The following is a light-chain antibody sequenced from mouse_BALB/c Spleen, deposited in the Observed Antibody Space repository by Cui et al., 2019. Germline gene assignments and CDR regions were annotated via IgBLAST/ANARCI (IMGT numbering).Light chain of an antibody. CDR3: QQWSSDPPT. V-gene: IGKV4-68*01. Sequence: QIVLTQSPAIMPASPGEKVTMTCSASSSVSYMYWYQQKPGSSPKPWIYLTSNLASGVPARFSGSGSGTSYSLTISSMEAEDAATYYCQQWSSDPPTFGAGTKLEMK. CDR1: SSVSY. CDR2: LTS. J-gene: IGKJ1*01.